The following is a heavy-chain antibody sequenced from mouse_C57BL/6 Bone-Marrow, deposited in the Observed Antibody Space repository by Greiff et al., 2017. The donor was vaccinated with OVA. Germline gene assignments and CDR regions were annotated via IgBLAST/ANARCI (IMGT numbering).Heavy chain of an antibody. CDR3: APYAMDY. CDR1: GFTFSDYG. Sequence: EVKLVESGGGLVKPGGSLKLSCAASGFTFSDYGMHWVRQAPEKGLEWVAYISSGSSTIYYADTVKGRFTISRDHAKNTLFLQMTSLRSEDTAMYYCAPYAMDYWGQGTSVTVSS. J-gene: IGHJ4*01. CDR2: ISSGSSTI. V-gene: IGHV5-17*01.